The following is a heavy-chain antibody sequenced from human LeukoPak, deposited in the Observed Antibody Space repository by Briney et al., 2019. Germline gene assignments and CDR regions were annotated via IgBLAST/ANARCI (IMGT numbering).Heavy chain of an antibody. D-gene: IGHD3-22*01. J-gene: IGHJ4*02. CDR3: ARGAYYDSSGYDY. Sequence: LETLSLTCTVFGGSDSSGSYYWSWIRQPPGKGLEWIGYIYYSGSTKYNPSLKSRVTMSVDTSKNQFSLKLSSVTAADTAVYYCARGAYYDSSGYDYWGQGTLVTVSS. CDR2: IYYSGST. CDR1: GGSDSSGSYY. V-gene: IGHV4-61*01.